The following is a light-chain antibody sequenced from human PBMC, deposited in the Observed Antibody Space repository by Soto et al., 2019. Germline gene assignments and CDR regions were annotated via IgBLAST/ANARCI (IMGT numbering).Light chain of an antibody. J-gene: IGKJ1*01. CDR2: AAS. CDR1: QGIRNS. V-gene: IGKV1-27*01. CDR3: VEYYCAPWT. Sequence: DIQVTQSPSSLSASVGDRVIITCRASQGIRNSLAWYQQKPGKVPNLLIYAASTLQSGVPSRISGSGSGTDFTLTISNLQPEDVATYYYVEYYCAPWTFGQGTQVESK.